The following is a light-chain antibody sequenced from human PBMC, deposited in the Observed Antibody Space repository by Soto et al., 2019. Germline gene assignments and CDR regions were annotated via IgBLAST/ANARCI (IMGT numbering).Light chain of an antibody. CDR2: EVS. Sequence: QSVLTQPASVSGSPGQSITISCTGTSSDIGGYNYVSWYQQHPGKAPKVMIYEVSNRSSGVSNRFSGSKSGNTASLTISGLQAEDEADYYCSSYTRSSTWVFGGGTKPPS. CDR1: SSDIGGYNY. J-gene: IGLJ3*02. CDR3: SSYTRSSTWV. V-gene: IGLV2-14*01.